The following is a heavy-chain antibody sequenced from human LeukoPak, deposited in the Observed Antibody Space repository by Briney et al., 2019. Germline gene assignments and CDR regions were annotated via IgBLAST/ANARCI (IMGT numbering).Heavy chain of an antibody. CDR2: ISSDSSSI. CDR3: ARDTSGWYNDAFDL. CDR1: GFGFSFYS. J-gene: IGHJ3*01. V-gene: IGHV3-48*02. D-gene: IGHD6-19*01. Sequence: GGSLRLSCVASGFGFSFYSMNWVRQAPGKGLEWLSYISSDSSSIYDADSVKGRFTISRDNVKNSLYLQMNSLRDEDTAVYYCARDTSGWYNDAFDLWGQGTRVIVSS.